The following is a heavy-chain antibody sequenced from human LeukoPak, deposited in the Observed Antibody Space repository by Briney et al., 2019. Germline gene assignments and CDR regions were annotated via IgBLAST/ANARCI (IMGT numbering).Heavy chain of an antibody. Sequence: PSETLSLTCTVSGGSIGSYFWSWIRQPPGKGLEWIGYIYYSGSTNYNPSLKSRVTISVDTSKNQFSLKLSSVTAADTAVYYCARYGDGYNFYYWGQGTLVTVSS. J-gene: IGHJ4*02. CDR2: IYYSGST. CDR3: ARYGDGYNFYY. D-gene: IGHD5-24*01. CDR1: GGSIGSYF. V-gene: IGHV4-59*01.